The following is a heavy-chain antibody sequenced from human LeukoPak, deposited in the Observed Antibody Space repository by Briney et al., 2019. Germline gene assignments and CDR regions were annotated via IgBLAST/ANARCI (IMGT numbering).Heavy chain of an antibody. CDR3: ARGGYSRHPDY. CDR2: IHYTGST. J-gene: IGHJ4*02. Sequence: SETLSLTCTVSGGSIRSSDWSWIRQPPGKGLEWIGYIHYTGSTNYNPSLKSRVTISVDTSKNQFSLKLSSVTAADTAVYYCARGGYSRHPDYWGQGTLVTVSS. V-gene: IGHV4-59*01. D-gene: IGHD2-15*01. CDR1: GGSIRSSD.